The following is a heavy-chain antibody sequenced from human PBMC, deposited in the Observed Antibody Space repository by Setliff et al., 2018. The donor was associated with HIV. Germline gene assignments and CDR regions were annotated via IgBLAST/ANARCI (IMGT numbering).Heavy chain of an antibody. J-gene: IGHJ3*02. D-gene: IGHD3-22*01. CDR2: INPSGGSA. Sequence: ASVKVSCKASGYTFTSYYLHWVRQAPGQGLEWMGMINPSGGSASYAQKFQGGVTMSRDTSTSTVYMELSSLRSEDTAVYYCARDYFDSSAYHYGFGAFDIWGQGTRVTVSS. CDR3: ARDYFDSSAYHYGFGAFDI. V-gene: IGHV1-46*01. CDR1: GYTFTSYY.